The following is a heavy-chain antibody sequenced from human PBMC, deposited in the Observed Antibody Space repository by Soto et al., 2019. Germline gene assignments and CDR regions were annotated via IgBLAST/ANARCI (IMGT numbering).Heavy chain of an antibody. J-gene: IGHJ4*02. CDR1: GDAFQSYA. Sequence: QVLLLQSGSEVKKPGFSVKVSCKASGDAFQSYAIHWVRQAPGQGLEYMGLIIPSYDRTKYAQKFQGRLTVSAEMFTSPVYMELSSLRSEDTAVYYCARDPTNDYGNDTVDYWGQGTKVNVSS. CDR3: ARDPTNDYGNDTVDY. V-gene: IGHV1-69*06. CDR2: IIPSYDRT. D-gene: IGHD4-17*01.